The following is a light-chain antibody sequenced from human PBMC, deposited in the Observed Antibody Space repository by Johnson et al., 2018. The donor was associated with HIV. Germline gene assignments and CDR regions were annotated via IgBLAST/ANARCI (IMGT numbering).Light chain of an antibody. CDR2: ENN. J-gene: IGLJ1*01. CDR1: SSNIGNNY. Sequence: QSVLTQPPSVSAAPGQKVTISCSGSSSNIGNNYVSWYQQLPGTAPKVLIHENNKRPSGIPDRFSASKSGTSATLDITGLQTGDEADYYCGTWDSGRGAHYVFGTGTKVTVL. CDR3: GTWDSGRGAHYV. V-gene: IGLV1-51*02.